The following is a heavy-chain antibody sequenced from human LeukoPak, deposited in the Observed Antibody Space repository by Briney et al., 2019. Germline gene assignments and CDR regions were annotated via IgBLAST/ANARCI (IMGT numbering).Heavy chain of an antibody. CDR3: ARTSVAAAGIDY. Sequence: SETLSLTCAVYGGSFSGYYWSWIRQPPGKGLEWIGEINHSGSTNYNPSLKSRVTISVDTSKNQFSLKLSSVTAADTAVYYCARTSVAAAGIDYWGQGTLVTVSS. V-gene: IGHV4-34*01. J-gene: IGHJ4*02. D-gene: IGHD6-13*01. CDR2: INHSGST. CDR1: GGSFSGYY.